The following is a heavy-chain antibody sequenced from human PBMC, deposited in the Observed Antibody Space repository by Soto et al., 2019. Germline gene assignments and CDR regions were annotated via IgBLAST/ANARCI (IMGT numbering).Heavy chain of an antibody. V-gene: IGHV1-69*13. J-gene: IGHJ4*02. CDR1: GGNFRNHF. D-gene: IGHD1-1*01. Sequence: SVKVSCKATGGNFRNHFFNWVRQAPGQGLEWMGGIIPIIGTPNYAQKFQGRVTITADASTNTVYLDVSSLRSQDTAVYYCARDLEFRDVNFSRLDYWGQVTLVPVSS. CDR3: ARDLEFRDVNFSRLDY. CDR2: IIPIIGTP.